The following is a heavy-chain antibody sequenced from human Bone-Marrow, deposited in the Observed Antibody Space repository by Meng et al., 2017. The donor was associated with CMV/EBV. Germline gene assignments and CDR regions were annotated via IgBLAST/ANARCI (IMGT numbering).Heavy chain of an antibody. CDR2: IKQDGSEK. CDR1: GFTFSSYW. V-gene: IGHV3-7*01. J-gene: IGHJ6*02. CDR3: ARGGRGSGYYNYYYGMDV. D-gene: IGHD3-3*01. Sequence: LSLTCAASGFTFSSYWMSWVRQAPGKGLEWVANIKQDGSEKYYVDSVKGRFTISRDNAKNSLYLQMNSLRAEDTAVYYCARGGRGSGYYNYYYGMDVWGQGTTVTVSS.